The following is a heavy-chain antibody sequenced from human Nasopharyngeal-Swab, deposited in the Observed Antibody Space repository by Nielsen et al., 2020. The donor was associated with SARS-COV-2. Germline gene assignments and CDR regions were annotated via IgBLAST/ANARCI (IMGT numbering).Heavy chain of an antibody. CDR1: GGSISSSYW. Sequence: SETLSLTCAVSGGSISSSYWWTWVRQPPGKGLEWIGAIYHSGSTNYNPSLKSRVTISVDKSKNQFSLKLSSVTAADTAVYYCARRIVGASGSMDVWGQGTTVTVSS. CDR3: ARRIVGASGSMDV. CDR2: IYHSGST. V-gene: IGHV4-4*02. D-gene: IGHD1-26*01. J-gene: IGHJ6*02.